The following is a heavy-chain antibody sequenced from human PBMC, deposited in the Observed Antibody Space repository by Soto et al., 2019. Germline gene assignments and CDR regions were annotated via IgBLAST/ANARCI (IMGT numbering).Heavy chain of an antibody. CDR2: ISWNSGSI. D-gene: IGHD6-19*01. Sequence: GGSLRLSCAASGFTFDDYAMHWVRQAPGKGLEWVSGISWNSGSIGYADSVKGRFTISRDNAKNSLYLQMNSLRAEDTALYYCAKEMGVRQWRDYYYMDVWGKGTTVTVSS. J-gene: IGHJ6*03. V-gene: IGHV3-9*01. CDR1: GFTFDDYA. CDR3: AKEMGVRQWRDYYYMDV.